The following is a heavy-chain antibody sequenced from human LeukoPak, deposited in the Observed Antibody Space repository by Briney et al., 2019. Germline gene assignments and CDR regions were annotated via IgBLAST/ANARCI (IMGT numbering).Heavy chain of an antibody. D-gene: IGHD3-10*01. CDR1: GFTFSSYS. V-gene: IGHV3-21*01. J-gene: IGHJ4*02. Sequence: PGGSLRLSCAAFGFTFSSYSMNWVRQAPGKGLEWVSSISSSSSYIYYADSVKGRFTISRDNAKNSLYLQMNSLRAEDTAVYYCARWSTLGGDFDYWGQGTLVTVSS. CDR3: ARWSTLGGDFDY. CDR2: ISSSSSYI.